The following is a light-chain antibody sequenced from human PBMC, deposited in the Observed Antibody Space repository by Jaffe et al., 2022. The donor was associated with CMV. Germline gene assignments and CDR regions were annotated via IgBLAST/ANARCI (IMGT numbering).Light chain of an antibody. CDR1: QDIDSR. CDR2: GSS. V-gene: IGKV1D-12*01. J-gene: IGKJ4*01. Sequence: DIQMTQSPSSVSASVGDRVTITCRASQDIDSRLAWYQQKSGKAPKLLIYGSSTLQDGVPSRFSGSGSVTEFTLTIRVVQPDDFATYYCQQTNSFPLTFGGGTKVEIK. CDR3: QQTNSFPLT.